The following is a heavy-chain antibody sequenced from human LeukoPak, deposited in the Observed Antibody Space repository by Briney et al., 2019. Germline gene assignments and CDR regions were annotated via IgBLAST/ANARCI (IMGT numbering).Heavy chain of an antibody. CDR2: ISGSGGST. Sequence: GGSLRLSCAASGFTFSSYAMSWVRQAPGKGLEWVSAISGSGGSTYYADSVKGRFTISRDNSKNTLYLQMNSLRAEDTAVYYCAKDNPTYYYDRSDLFDYWGQGTLVTVSS. CDR1: GFTFSSYA. CDR3: AKDNPTYYYDRSDLFDY. J-gene: IGHJ4*02. D-gene: IGHD3-22*01. V-gene: IGHV3-23*01.